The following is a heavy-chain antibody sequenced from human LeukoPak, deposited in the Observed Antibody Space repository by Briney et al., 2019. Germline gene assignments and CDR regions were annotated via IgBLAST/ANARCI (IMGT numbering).Heavy chain of an antibody. Sequence: AGGSLRLSCAASGFTFSNYVMSWVRQAPGKGLEWVSGISGSDGSKYYADSVKGRFTISRDNSNNTLYLQMNSLRAEDTAVYYCAAYGSGAPGGQGTLVTVSS. CDR2: ISGSDGSK. CDR1: GFTFSNYV. J-gene: IGHJ4*02. V-gene: IGHV3-23*01. D-gene: IGHD6-19*01. CDR3: AAYGSGAP.